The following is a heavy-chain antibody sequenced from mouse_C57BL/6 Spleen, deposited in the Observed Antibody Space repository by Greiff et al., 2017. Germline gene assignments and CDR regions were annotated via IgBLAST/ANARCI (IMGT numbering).Heavy chain of an antibody. V-gene: IGHV1-72*01. CDR1: GYTFTSYW. CDR3: ATIDYYGSSYSVDD. J-gene: IGHJ2*01. Sequence: QVQLQQPGAELVKPGASVKLSCKASGYTFTSYWMHWVKQRPGRGLEWIGRIDPTRGGTKYNEKFKSKATLTVDKPSSTAYMQLSSLTSVDSAVYYCATIDYYGSSYSVDDGGQGTTLTVSS. CDR2: IDPTRGGT. D-gene: IGHD1-1*01.